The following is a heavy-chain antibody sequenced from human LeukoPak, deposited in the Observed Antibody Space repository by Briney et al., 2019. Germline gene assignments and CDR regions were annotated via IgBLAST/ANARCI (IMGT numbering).Heavy chain of an antibody. CDR3: ARGGYYGAGNDFRFDP. D-gene: IGHD3-10*01. J-gene: IGHJ5*02. CDR1: SASITSGSYY. CDR2: IYYSGST. V-gene: IGHV4-61*01. Sequence: PSQTLSLTCSVSSASITSGSYYWSWIRQPPGKGPEWIVYIYYSGSTNYKPSLKSRVTISVDTSKHQFSLKLSSVTAADTAVYYCARGGYYGAGNDFRFDPWGQGTLVTVSS.